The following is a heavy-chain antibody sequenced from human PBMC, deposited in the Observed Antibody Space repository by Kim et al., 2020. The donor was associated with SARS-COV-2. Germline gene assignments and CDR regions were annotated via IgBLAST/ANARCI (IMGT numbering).Heavy chain of an antibody. CDR3: ARGWGTRCDSFDY. CDR2: VSGSADGA. CDR1: GFTFSSYA. Sequence: GGSLRLSCAASGFTFSSYAMSWVRQAPGRGLVWVSSVSGSADGAYYADSVKGRFTISRDNSKNTLYLQMNSLRADDTAVYYCARGWGTRCDSFDYWGQGT. J-gene: IGHJ4*02. D-gene: IGHD2-2*01. V-gene: IGHV3-23*01.